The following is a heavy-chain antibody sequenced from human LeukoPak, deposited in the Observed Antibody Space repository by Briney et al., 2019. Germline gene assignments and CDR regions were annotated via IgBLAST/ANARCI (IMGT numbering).Heavy chain of an antibody. D-gene: IGHD3-22*01. CDR1: GDSINSADYY. CDR3: ARGAMIVVYDAFDI. Sequence: KISETLSLTCTVSGDSINSADYYWSWIRQPPGKDLEWIGYIYYSGTTYYNPSLKSRITISVDTSKKQFSLKLSSVTAADTAVYYCARGAMIVVYDAFDIWGLGTMVTVSS. J-gene: IGHJ3*02. V-gene: IGHV4-30-4*08. CDR2: IYYSGTT.